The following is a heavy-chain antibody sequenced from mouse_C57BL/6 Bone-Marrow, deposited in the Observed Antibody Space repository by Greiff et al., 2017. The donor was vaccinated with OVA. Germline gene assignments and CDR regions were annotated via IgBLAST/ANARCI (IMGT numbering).Heavy chain of an antibody. CDR1: GYTFTSYW. CDR2: IYPGSGST. J-gene: IGHJ1*03. CDR3: ARRYYGSSYWYFDV. Sequence: QVLLQQSGAELVKPGASVKMSCKASGYTFTSYWITWVKQRPGQGLEWIGDIYPGSGSTNYNEKFKSKATLTVDTSSSTAYMQLSSLTSEDSAVYYCARRYYGSSYWYFDVWGTGTTVTVSS. V-gene: IGHV1-55*01. D-gene: IGHD1-1*01.